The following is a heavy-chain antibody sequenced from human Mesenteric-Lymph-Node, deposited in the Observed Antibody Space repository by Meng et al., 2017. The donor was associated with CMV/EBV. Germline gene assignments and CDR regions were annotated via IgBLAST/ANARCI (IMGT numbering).Heavy chain of an antibody. Sequence: ASVKVSCKASGYTFTGYYMHWVRQAPGQGLEWMARIDTSGDSPTYAQSFQGRVTMTRDTSTTTVYLDLTSLTSADTAMYYCARDAPGEDKWDWGQGTLVTVSS. CDR2: IDTSGDSP. J-gene: IGHJ4*02. CDR1: GYTFTGYY. D-gene: IGHD2-15*01. CDR3: ARDAPGEDKWD. V-gene: IGHV1-46*01.